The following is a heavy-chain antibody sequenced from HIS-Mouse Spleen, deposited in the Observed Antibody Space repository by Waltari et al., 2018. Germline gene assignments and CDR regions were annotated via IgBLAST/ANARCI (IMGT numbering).Heavy chain of an antibody. Sequence: QVQLVESGGGVVQPGRSLRLSCAASGFTFSSYAMHWVRQAPGKGLEWVAVISYDGSNKYYADSVKGRFTISRDNSKNTLYLQMNSLRAEDTAVYYCARDLATGDKDYWGQGTLVTVSS. CDR3: ARDLATGDKDY. V-gene: IGHV3-30*04. D-gene: IGHD7-27*01. CDR2: ISYDGSNK. CDR1: GFTFSSYA. J-gene: IGHJ4*02.